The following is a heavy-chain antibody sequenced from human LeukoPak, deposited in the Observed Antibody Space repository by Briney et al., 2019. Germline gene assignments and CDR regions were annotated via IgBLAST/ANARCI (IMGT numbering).Heavy chain of an antibody. CDR1: GFTFSSYW. Sequence: PGGSLRLSCAASGFTFSSYWMHWVRQAPGKGLVWVSRSDGTSITYADSVKGRFTISRDNAKKTLYLQMNGLRADDTAVYYCARHPLKDWGQGTLVTVSS. CDR3: ARHPLKD. J-gene: IGHJ4*02. V-gene: IGHV3-74*01. CDR2: SDGTSI.